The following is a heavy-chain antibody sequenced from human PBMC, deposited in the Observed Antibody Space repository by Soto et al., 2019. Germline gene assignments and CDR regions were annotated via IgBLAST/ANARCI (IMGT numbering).Heavy chain of an antibody. V-gene: IGHV4-4*02. CDR3: ARWDYGGIYYFDC. CDR2: IYHSGGT. CDR1: GVSISSGNW. D-gene: IGHD4-17*01. J-gene: IGHJ4*02. Sequence: QVQLQESGPGLVRPSETLSLTCAVSGVSISSGNWWTWVRQPPGKGLEWIGEIYHSGGTNYNPSLKSRVTISVDKSKNQFSLKLSSVTAADTAVDYCARWDYGGIYYFDCWGQGTLATVSS.